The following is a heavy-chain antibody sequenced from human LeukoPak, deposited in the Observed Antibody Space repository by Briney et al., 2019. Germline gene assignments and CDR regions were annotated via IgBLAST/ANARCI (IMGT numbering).Heavy chain of an antibody. V-gene: IGHV4-38-2*02. D-gene: IGHD4-11*01. CDR1: GYSISSGYY. J-gene: IGHJ6*03. CDR3: ARSGYSNYYYYSYMDV. Sequence: SETLSLTCNVSGYSISSGYYWSWIRQSPGKGLGWIANIYHSGSTFHNPSLKSRVAISVDTSKNQVSLKLTSVTAADTAVYYCARSGYSNYYYYSYMDVWGKGTTVTVSS. CDR2: IYHSGST.